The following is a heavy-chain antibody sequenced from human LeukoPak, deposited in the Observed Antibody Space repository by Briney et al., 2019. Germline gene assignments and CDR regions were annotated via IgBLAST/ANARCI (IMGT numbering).Heavy chain of an antibody. J-gene: IGHJ6*02. CDR1: GYTFTSYD. D-gene: IGHD6-13*01. CDR3: ARLASSSWPLFYYYGMDV. Sequence: ASVNVSCKASGYTFTSYDINWLRQATGQGLGWMGWMNPNNGNTGYAQKFQGRVTMTRSTSIITAYMELSSLRSEDTAVYYCARLASSSWPLFYYYGMDVWGQGTTVTVSS. CDR2: MNPNNGNT. V-gene: IGHV1-8*01.